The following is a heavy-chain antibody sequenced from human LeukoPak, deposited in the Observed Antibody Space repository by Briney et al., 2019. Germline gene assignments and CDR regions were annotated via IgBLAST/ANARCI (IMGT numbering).Heavy chain of an antibody. CDR1: GGSIRSYY. CDR2: IYTSGST. D-gene: IGHD6-13*01. V-gene: IGHV4-4*07. CDR3: ATGVGSSWYYFDY. Sequence: SETLSLTCTVSGGSIRSYYWNWIRQPAGKGLERIGRIYTSGSTKYNPSLKSRVTMSVDTSKNQFSLKVSSVTAADTAVYYCATGVGSSWYYFDYWGQGTLVTVSS. J-gene: IGHJ4*02.